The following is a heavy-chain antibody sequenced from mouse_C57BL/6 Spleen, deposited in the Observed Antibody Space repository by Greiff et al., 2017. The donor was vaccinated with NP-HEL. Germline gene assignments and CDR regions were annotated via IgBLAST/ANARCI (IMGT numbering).Heavy chain of an antibody. Sequence: EVKLMESGGGLVQPGGSLKLSCAASGFTFSDYYMYWVRQTPEQRLEWVAYISNGGGSTYYPDTVKGRFTISRDNATNTLYLQLSRLKSEDTAMYYCARRDYYGSSYQDWYCDVWGTGTTVTVSS. D-gene: IGHD1-1*01. V-gene: IGHV5-12*01. J-gene: IGHJ1*03. CDR3: ARRDYYGSSYQDWYCDV. CDR1: GFTFSDYY. CDR2: ISNGGGST.